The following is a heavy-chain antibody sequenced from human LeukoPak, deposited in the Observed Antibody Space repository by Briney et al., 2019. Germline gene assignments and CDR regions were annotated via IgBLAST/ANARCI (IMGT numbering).Heavy chain of an antibody. J-gene: IGHJ4*02. CDR2: INPNSGGT. CDR3: ARISHSSSWYAHFDY. Sequence: ASVKVSCKASGYTFTGYYIHLVRQAPGQGLEWMGWINPNSGGTNYAQKFQGRVAMTRDTSISTAYMELSNLRSDDTAVYYCARISHSSSWYAHFDYWGQETLVTVSS. CDR1: GYTFTGYY. D-gene: IGHD6-13*01. V-gene: IGHV1-2*02.